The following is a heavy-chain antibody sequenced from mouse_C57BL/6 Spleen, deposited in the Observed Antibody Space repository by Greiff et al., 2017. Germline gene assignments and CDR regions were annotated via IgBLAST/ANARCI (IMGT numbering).Heavy chain of an antibody. Sequence: QVQLQQPGAELVKPGASVKLSCKASGYTFTSYWMHWVKQRPGQGLEWIGMIHPNSGSTNYNEKFKSKATLTVDKSSRTAYMQISSLTSEDAAVYYCARVIYYGSHDVWGTGTTVTVSS. J-gene: IGHJ1*03. CDR1: GYTFTSYW. V-gene: IGHV1-64*01. CDR3: ARVIYYGSHDV. D-gene: IGHD1-1*01. CDR2: IHPNSGST.